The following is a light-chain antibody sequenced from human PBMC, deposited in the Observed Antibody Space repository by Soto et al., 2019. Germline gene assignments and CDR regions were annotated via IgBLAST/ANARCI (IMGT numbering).Light chain of an antibody. CDR1: SSDVATYNL. Sequence: QPVLTQPASVSASPGQSITISCTGTSSDVATYNLVSWYQQHPGKAPKLMIYEGTKRPSGVSNRFSGSKSGNTASLTISGLQAEDEADYYCCSYAGGSTYVFGTGTKLTVL. CDR3: CSYAGGSTYV. V-gene: IGLV2-23*01. CDR2: EGT. J-gene: IGLJ1*01.